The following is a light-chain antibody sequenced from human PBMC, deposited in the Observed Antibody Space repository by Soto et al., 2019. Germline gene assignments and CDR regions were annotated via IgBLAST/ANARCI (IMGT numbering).Light chain of an antibody. Sequence: AIRMTQSPSSLSASTGDRVTITCRASQGISSYLAWYQQKPGKAPKLLIYAASTLQSGVPSRFSGSGSGTDFPLTISCLQSEDFATYYCPQYYSYPLTFGGGTKVEIK. CDR2: AAS. J-gene: IGKJ4*01. CDR3: PQYYSYPLT. V-gene: IGKV1-8*01. CDR1: QGISSY.